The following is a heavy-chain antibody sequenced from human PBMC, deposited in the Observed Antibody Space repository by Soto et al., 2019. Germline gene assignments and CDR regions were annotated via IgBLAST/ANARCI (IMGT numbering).Heavy chain of an antibody. CDR2: ISGSGGST. Sequence: GGSLRLSCAASGFTFSSYAMSWVRQAPGKGLEWVSAISGSGGSTYYADSVKGRFTISRDNSKNTLYLQMNSLRAEDTAVYYCARIGSAYCSGGSCYPVNAFDIWGQGTMVTVSS. D-gene: IGHD2-15*01. J-gene: IGHJ3*02. V-gene: IGHV3-23*01. CDR3: ARIGSAYCSGGSCYPVNAFDI. CDR1: GFTFSSYA.